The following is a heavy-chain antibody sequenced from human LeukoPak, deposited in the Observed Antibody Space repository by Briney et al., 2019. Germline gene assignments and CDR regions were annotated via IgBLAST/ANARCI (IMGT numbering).Heavy chain of an antibody. D-gene: IGHD2-2*01. CDR3: ARFGEDIVVVPAAIEAFDI. V-gene: IGHV3-21*01. CDR2: ISSNSSYI. Sequence: GGSLRLSCSASGFTFSSYSMNSVRQTPGKVLEWVSSISSNSSYIYYADSVKGRFTISRGNDKNSLYLQMNSLRAEDTAVYYCARFGEDIVVVPAAIEAFDIWGQGTMVTVSS. J-gene: IGHJ3*02. CDR1: GFTFSSYS.